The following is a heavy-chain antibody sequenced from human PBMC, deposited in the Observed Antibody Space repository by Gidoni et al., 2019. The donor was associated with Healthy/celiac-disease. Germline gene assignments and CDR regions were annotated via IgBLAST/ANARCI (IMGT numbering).Heavy chain of an antibody. V-gene: IGHV3-33*01. CDR1: GCTFSSYG. CDR3: ARGGILGWTELWDYFDY. D-gene: IGHD1-26*01. CDR2: IWYDGSNK. J-gene: IGHJ4*02. Sequence: QVQLVESGGGVVQPGRSLRLSCAASGCTFSSYGMHWVRQAPGKGLEWVAVIWYDGSNKDYADAVKGRFTISRNNSKNTLYLQMNSLRAEDTAVYYCARGGILGWTELWDYFDYWGQGTLVTVSS.